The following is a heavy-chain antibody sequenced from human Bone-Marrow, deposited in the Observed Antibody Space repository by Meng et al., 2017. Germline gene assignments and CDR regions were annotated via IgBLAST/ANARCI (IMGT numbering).Heavy chain of an antibody. D-gene: IGHD3-22*01. CDR2: ISYDGSNN. Sequence: GGSLRLSCAASGFTFSSYALHWVRQAPGKGLEWVALISYDGSNNYYADSVKGRFTISRDNSKNTLYLQMNSLRAEDTAVYYCARDPNYYDSSGYIFDYWGQGTLVTVSS. V-gene: IGHV3-30*04. CDR3: ARDPNYYDSSGYIFDY. CDR1: GFTFSSYA. J-gene: IGHJ4*02.